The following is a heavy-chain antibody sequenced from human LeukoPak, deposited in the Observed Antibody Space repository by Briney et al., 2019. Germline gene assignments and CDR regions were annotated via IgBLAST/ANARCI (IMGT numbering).Heavy chain of an antibody. CDR2: INHSGST. CDR3: ARGGQAAADFRVDP. Sequence: SSETLSLTCSVSGYSMSSGYYWSWIRQPPGKGLEWIGEINHSGSTNYNPSLKSRVTISVDTSKNQFSLKLSSVTAADTAVYYCARGGQAAADFRVDPWGQGTLVTVSS. V-gene: IGHV4-34*01. J-gene: IGHJ5*02. D-gene: IGHD6-13*01. CDR1: GYSMSSGYY.